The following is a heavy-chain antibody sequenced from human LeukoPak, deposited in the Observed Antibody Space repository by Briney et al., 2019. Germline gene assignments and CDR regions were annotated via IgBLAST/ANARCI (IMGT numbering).Heavy chain of an antibody. V-gene: IGHV4-4*09. CDR2: IYTSGST. CDR1: GDSISNYY. Sequence: SETLSLTCTVSGDSISNYYWSWIRQPPGKGLEWIGYIYTSGSTNYNPSLKSRVTMSVDTSKNQFSLKLSSVTAADTAVYYCARNIYSSSWYSNWFDPWGQGTLVTVSS. J-gene: IGHJ5*02. D-gene: IGHD6-13*01. CDR3: ARNIYSSSWYSNWFDP.